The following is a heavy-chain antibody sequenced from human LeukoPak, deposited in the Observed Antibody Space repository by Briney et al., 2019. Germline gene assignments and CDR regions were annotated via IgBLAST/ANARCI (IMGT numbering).Heavy chain of an antibody. J-gene: IGHJ2*01. Sequence: SETLSLTCTDSGGSISSYYWSWIRQPPGKGLEWIGYIYYSGSTNYNPSLKSRVTISVDTSKNQFSLKLSSVTAADTAVYYCARVTPKGKLGWYFDLWGRGTLVTVSS. CDR3: ARVTPKGKLGWYFDL. D-gene: IGHD7-27*01. V-gene: IGHV4-59*01. CDR2: IYYSGST. CDR1: GGSISSYY.